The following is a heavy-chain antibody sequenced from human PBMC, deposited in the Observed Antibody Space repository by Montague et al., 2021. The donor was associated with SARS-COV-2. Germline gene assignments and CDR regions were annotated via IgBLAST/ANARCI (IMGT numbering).Heavy chain of an antibody. Sequence: TLSLPCSVFGDSINNVNYFWSWIRQPAGKGLEWIGRVYISGSTDYNPSLKSRVTMLLDKSANELTLQVTSVTAADTAVYYCARVSGYGSGSSFNWFDSWGQGLVVTVSS. V-gene: IGHV4-61*02. CDR2: VYISGST. CDR1: GDSINNVNYF. J-gene: IGHJ5*01. D-gene: IGHD3-10*01. CDR3: ARVSGYGSGSSFNWFDS.